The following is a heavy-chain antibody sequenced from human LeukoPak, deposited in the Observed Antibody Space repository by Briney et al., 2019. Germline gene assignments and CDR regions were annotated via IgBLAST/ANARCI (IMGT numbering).Heavy chain of an antibody. V-gene: IGHV1-69*13. CDR2: IIPIFGTA. D-gene: IGHD6-13*01. CDR3: AAFLIAAAGTFDC. J-gene: IGHJ4*02. CDR1: GGTFSSYA. Sequence: SVKVSFKASGGTFSSYAISWVRQAPGQGLEWMGGIIPIFGTANYAQKFQGRVTITADESTSTAYMELSSLRSEDTAVYYCAAFLIAAAGTFDCWGQGTLVTVSS.